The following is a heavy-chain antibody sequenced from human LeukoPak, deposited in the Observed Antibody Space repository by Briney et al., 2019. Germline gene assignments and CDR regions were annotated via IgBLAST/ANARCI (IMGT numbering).Heavy chain of an antibody. CDR2: ISYDGSNK. Sequence: QPGGSLRLSCAASGFTFSSYAMHWVRQAPGKGLEWVAVISYDGSNKYYADSVMGRSTISRDNSKNTLYLQMNSLRAEDTAVYYCARDPLQMATITRTFDYWGQGTLVTVSS. D-gene: IGHD5-24*01. J-gene: IGHJ4*02. V-gene: IGHV3-30*04. CDR3: ARDPLQMATITRTFDY. CDR1: GFTFSSYA.